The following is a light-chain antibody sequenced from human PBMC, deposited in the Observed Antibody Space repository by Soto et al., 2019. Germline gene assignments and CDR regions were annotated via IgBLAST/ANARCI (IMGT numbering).Light chain of an antibody. J-gene: IGLJ2*01. CDR1: ISDVGGYNY. V-gene: IGLV2-14*01. CDR2: DVS. Sequence: QSALTQPASVSGSPGQSITISCTGTISDVGGYNYVSWYQPHPGKAPKIMIYDVSNRPSGVSNRFSGSKSGNTASLTISGLQAEDEADYYCSSYTSSSAGVVFGGGTKLAVL. CDR3: SSYTSSSAGVV.